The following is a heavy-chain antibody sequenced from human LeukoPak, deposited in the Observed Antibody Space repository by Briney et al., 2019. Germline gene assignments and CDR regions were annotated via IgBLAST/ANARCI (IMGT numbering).Heavy chain of an antibody. Sequence: SETLSLTCTVSGGSISSGSYYWSWIRQPAGKGLEWIGRIYTSGSTYYNPSLKSRVTISVDTSKNQFSLKLSSVTAADTAVYYCASNSGSNRNYYYYYMDVWGKGTTVTVSS. CDR3: ASNSGSNRNYYYYYMDV. J-gene: IGHJ6*03. CDR2: IYTSGST. V-gene: IGHV4-61*02. D-gene: IGHD1-26*01. CDR1: GGSISSGSYY.